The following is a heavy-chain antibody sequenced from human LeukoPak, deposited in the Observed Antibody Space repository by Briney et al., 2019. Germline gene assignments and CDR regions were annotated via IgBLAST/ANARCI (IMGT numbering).Heavy chain of an antibody. CDR1: GFTFDDYA. J-gene: IGHJ4*02. CDR2: ISWNSGSI. Sequence: GGSLRLSCAASGFTFDDYAMHWVRQAPGKGLEWVSGISWNSGSIGYADSVKGRFTISRDNAKNSLYLQMNGLRAEDTALYYCAKDMLGELQGGFDYWGQGTLVTVSS. V-gene: IGHV3-9*01. D-gene: IGHD3-10*01. CDR3: AKDMLGELQGGFDY.